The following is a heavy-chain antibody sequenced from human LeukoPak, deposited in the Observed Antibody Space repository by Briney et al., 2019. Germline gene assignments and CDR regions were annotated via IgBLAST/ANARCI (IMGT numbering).Heavy chain of an antibody. CDR1: GFIFHNYG. Sequence: GGSLRLSCAASGFIFHNYGMHWVRQAPGKGLEWVAAVSSDGNSKFYADSVKGRFTISRDISKNALYVEMNSLTPEDTAVYHCARGTYSSGRCDVFDIWGQGTMVTVSS. CDR3: ARGTYSSGRCDVFDI. CDR2: VSSDGNSK. D-gene: IGHD6-19*01. V-gene: IGHV3-30*19. J-gene: IGHJ3*02.